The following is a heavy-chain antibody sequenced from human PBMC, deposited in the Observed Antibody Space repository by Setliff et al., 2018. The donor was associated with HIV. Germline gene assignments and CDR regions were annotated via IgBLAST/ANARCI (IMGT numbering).Heavy chain of an antibody. J-gene: IGHJ6*03. CDR2: MNPNSGDT. Sequence: GASVKVSCKASGYTITSYEINWVRQATGQGLEWMGWMNPNSGDTGYAQKFQGRVTMTRNTSISTAFMELSSLRSEDTAVYYCARGRSLVRGSGSPEYYYMDVWGKGTTVTVSS. V-gene: IGHV1-8*02. CDR1: GYTITSYE. CDR3: ARGRSLVRGSGSPEYYYMDV. D-gene: IGHD3-10*01.